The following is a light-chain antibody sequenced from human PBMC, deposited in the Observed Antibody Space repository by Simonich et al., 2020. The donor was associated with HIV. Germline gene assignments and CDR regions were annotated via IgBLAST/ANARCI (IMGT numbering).Light chain of an antibody. CDR3: SSYTSSAIVV. V-gene: IGLV2-14*02. CDR1: SSDVGNYKF. J-gene: IGLJ2*01. Sequence: QSALTQPASVSGSPGQSITISCTGTSSDVGNYKFVSWYHQHPGKAPKLMIYEGSKRPSGVSNRFSGSKSGNTASLTISGLQGEDEADYYCSSYTSSAIVVFGGGTKLTVL. CDR2: EGS.